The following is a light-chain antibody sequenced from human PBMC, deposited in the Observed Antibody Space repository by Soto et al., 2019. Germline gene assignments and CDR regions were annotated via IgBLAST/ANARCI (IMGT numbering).Light chain of an antibody. V-gene: IGKV3-11*01. J-gene: IGKJ4*01. CDR2: AAS. CDR1: PSIDTL. CDR3: QQRRDWPIT. Sequence: EIVLTQSPATLSLSPGERATLSCRASPSIDTLLSWYQQKPGQVPRLLIYAASNRATGIPARFSGSGSGTDCTLTISSLEPEDFAVYYCQQRRDWPITFGGGTKVEIK.